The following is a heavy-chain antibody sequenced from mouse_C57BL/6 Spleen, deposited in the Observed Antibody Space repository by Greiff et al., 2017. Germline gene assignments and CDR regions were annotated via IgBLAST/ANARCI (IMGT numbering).Heavy chain of an antibody. V-gene: IGHV1-7*01. CDR3: APLGYGSGGYFDV. CDR1: GYTFTSYW. J-gene: IGHJ1*03. D-gene: IGHD1-1*01. CDR2: SNPSSGYT. Sequence: QVQLQQSGAELAKPGASVKLSCKASGYTFTSYWMNWVKQRHGQGLEWIGYSNPSSGYTKYNQKYKGKATLTADKSSSTAYMQLSSLTYEDSAVYYCAPLGYGSGGYFDVWGTGTTVTVSS.